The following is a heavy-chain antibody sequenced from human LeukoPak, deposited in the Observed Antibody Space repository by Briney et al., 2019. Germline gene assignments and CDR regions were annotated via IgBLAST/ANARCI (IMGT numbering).Heavy chain of an antibody. CDR3: ARDTREGSGYHT. J-gene: IGHJ4*02. CDR2: ITSSSSYI. D-gene: IGHD3-22*01. Sequence: GGSLRLSCAASGFTFSTYNMNWVRQAPGKGLGWVSSITSSSSYIYYADSVKGRFTISRDNAKNSLYLQMNSLRAEDTAVYYCARDTREGSGYHTWGQGTLVTVSS. CDR1: GFTFSTYN. V-gene: IGHV3-21*04.